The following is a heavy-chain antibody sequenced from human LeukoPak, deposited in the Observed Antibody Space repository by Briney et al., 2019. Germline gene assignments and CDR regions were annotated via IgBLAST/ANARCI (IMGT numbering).Heavy chain of an antibody. Sequence: PSETLSLTCTVSGGSIRRGSYYWTWIRQPAGKGLEWIGRTHTTGSTNYNPSLKSRVTISIDTSKNQFSLKLNTVTGADTAVYYCARMEGSGSYRGPQFIWFAPWGQGTLVTVSS. CDR1: GGSIRRGSYY. CDR2: THTTGST. J-gene: IGHJ5*02. CDR3: ARMEGSGSYRGPQFIWFAP. V-gene: IGHV4-61*02. D-gene: IGHD3-10*01.